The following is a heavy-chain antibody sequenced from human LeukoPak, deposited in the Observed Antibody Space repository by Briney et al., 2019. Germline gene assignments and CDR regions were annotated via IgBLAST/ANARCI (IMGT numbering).Heavy chain of an antibody. J-gene: IGHJ4*02. V-gene: IGHV3-33*06. Sequence: LSLTCTVSGGSISSYYWSGVRQAPGKGREWVAVIMYDGSNKYYADYVRGRFTTSRDNYKNTLYQQMNSLRAEDTAVYYCAKDSAYSNYFDYWGQGTLVTVSS. CDR2: IMYDGSNK. CDR3: AKDSAYSNYFDY. CDR1: GGSISSYY. D-gene: IGHD4-11*01.